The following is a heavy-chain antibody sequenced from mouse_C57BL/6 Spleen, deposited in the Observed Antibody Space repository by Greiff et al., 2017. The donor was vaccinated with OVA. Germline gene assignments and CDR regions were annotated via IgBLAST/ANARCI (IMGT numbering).Heavy chain of an antibody. CDR2: IHPNSGST. D-gene: IGHD2-5*01. J-gene: IGHJ4*01. CDR1: GYTFTSYW. Sequence: QVQLQQPGAELVKPGASVKLSCKASGYTFTSYWMHWVKQRPGQGLEWIGMIHPNSGSTNYNEKFKSKATLTVDKSSSTAYMQLSSLTSEDSAVYYCARDYRNYDAMDYWGQGTSVTVSS. V-gene: IGHV1-64*01. CDR3: ARDYRNYDAMDY.